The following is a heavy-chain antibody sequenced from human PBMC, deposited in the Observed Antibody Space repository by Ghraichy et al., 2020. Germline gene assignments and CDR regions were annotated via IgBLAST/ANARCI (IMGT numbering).Heavy chain of an antibody. CDR1: GGSISSSSYY. D-gene: IGHD6-19*01. V-gene: IGHV4-39*01. CDR3: ARHPYSSGWLDYYYYYGMDV. CDR2: IYYSGST. J-gene: IGHJ6*02. Sequence: SETLSLTCTVSGGSISSSSYYWGWIRQPPGKGLEWIGSIYYSGSTYYNPSLKSRVTISVDTSKNQFSLKLSSVTAADTAVYYCARHPYSSGWLDYYYYYGMDVWGQGTTVTVSS.